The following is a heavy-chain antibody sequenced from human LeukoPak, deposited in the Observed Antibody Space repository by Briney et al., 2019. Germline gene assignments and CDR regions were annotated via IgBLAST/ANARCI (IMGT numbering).Heavy chain of an antibody. D-gene: IGHD3-22*01. CDR3: AGNDYYDSSGIDY. Sequence: KPSETLSLTCAVYGGSFSGYICSWIRQPPGKGLEWIGEISQSGSASSNPSLKGRVTISVDTSKNQFSLKLSSVTAADTAVYYCAGNDYYDSSGIDYWGQGTLVTVSS. CDR1: GGSFSGYI. J-gene: IGHJ4*02. V-gene: IGHV4-34*01. CDR2: ISQSGSA.